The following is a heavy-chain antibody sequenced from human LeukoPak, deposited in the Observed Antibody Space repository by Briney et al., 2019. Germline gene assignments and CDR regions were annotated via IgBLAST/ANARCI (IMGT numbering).Heavy chain of an antibody. J-gene: IGHJ5*02. V-gene: IGHV3-30*02. D-gene: IGHD5-18*01. CDR2: IRYDGSNK. CDR1: GFTFSSYG. Sequence: PGGSLRLSCAASGFTFSSYGMHWVRQAPGKGLEWVAFIRYDGSNKYYVDSVKGRLTISRDNSKNTLSLQMSSLRAEDTAVYFCAKDAFRGYSYGYRVSMVWFDQWGQGILVTVSS. CDR3: AKDAFRGYSYGYRVSMVWFDQ.